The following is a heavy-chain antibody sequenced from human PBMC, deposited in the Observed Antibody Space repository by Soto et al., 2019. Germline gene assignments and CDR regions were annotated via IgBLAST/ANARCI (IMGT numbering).Heavy chain of an antibody. CDR2: ISGSGGRA. CDR3: AKYYASGSYQHFDS. D-gene: IGHD3-10*01. J-gene: IGHJ4*02. CDR1: GFTFINYA. Sequence: EVQLLESGGDLVQPGGSLRLSCAASGFTFINYAMSWVRQAPGLGLEWVSSISGSGGRADYADSVRGRFTISRDNSKKTLSLQMNSLRVDDTAIYYCAKYYASGSYQHFDSWGQGTLVTVSS. V-gene: IGHV3-23*01.